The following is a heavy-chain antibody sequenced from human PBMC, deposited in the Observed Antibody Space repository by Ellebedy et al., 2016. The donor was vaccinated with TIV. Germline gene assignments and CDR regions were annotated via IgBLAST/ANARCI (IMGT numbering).Heavy chain of an antibody. CDR3: AKLKGSGWYRWYFDL. CDR1: GFTFSSYA. V-gene: IGHV3-30-3*02. D-gene: IGHD6-19*01. J-gene: IGHJ2*01. Sequence: PGGSLRLSCAASGFTFSSYAMHWVRQAPGKGLEWVAVTSYDGSSKYYADSVQGRFTISRDNSKNTLYLQMNSLRVEDTAVYYCAKLKGSGWYRWYFDLWGRGTLVSVSS. CDR2: TSYDGSSK.